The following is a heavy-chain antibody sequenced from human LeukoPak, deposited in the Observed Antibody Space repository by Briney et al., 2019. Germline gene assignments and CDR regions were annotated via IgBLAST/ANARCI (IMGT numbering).Heavy chain of an antibody. J-gene: IGHJ4*02. CDR1: GFTFSSYA. CDR3: ARGGDY. Sequence: GRSLRLSCAASGFTFSSYAMHWVRQAPGKGLEWVAVISYDGSNKYYADSVKGRFTISRDNSKNTLHLQMNSLRAEDTAVYYCARGGDYWGQGTLVTVSS. D-gene: IGHD1-26*01. CDR2: ISYDGSNK. V-gene: IGHV3-30-3*01.